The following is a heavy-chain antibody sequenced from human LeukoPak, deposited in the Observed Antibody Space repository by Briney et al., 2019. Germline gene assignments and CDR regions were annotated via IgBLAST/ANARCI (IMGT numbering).Heavy chain of an antibody. CDR3: ARDRVIGGWFDP. D-gene: IGHD2/OR15-2a*01. CDR1: GFTFSSYS. V-gene: IGHV3-21*01. J-gene: IGHJ5*02. Sequence: GGSLRLSCAASGFTFSSYSMNWVRQAPGKGLEWVSSISSSSSYIYYADSVKGRFTISRDNAKNSLYLQMNSLRAEDTAVYYCARDRVIGGWFDPWGQGTLVTVSS. CDR2: ISSSSSYI.